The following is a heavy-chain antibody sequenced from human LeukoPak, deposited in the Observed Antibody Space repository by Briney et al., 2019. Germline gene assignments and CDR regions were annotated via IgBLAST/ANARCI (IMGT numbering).Heavy chain of an antibody. CDR1: GGSFSGYY. D-gene: IGHD6-13*01. V-gene: IGHV4-34*01. J-gene: IGHJ4*02. Sequence: PSETLSLTCAVYGGSFSGYYWSWIRQPPGKGLEWIGEINHSGSTNYNPSLKSRVTISVDTSKNQFSLKLSSATAADTAVYYCARVGYSSSWSTPGFDYWGQGTLVTVSS. CDR3: ARVGYSSSWSTPGFDY. CDR2: INHSGST.